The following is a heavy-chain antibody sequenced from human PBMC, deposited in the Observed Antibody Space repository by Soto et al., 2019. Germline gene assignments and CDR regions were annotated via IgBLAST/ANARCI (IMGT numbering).Heavy chain of an antibody. V-gene: IGHV3-30-3*01. D-gene: IGHD3-22*01. CDR2: ISYDGSNK. Sequence: GGSLRLSCAASGFTFSSYAMHWVRQAPGKGLEWVAVISYDGSNKYYADSVKGRFTISRDNSKNTLYLQMNSLRAEDTAVYYCARDLRSYYYDSSGYHDAFDIWGQGTMVTVSS. CDR1: GFTFSSYA. J-gene: IGHJ3*02. CDR3: ARDLRSYYYDSSGYHDAFDI.